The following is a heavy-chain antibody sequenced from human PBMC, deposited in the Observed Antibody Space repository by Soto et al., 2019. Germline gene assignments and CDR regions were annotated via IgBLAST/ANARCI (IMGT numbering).Heavy chain of an antibody. CDR3: ARAYYGSGSYGHDY. Sequence: SETLSLTCTVSGGSISSYYWSWIRQPPGKGLEWIGYIYYSGSTNYNPSLKSLVTISVDTSKNQFSLKLSSVTAADTAVYYCARAYYGSGSYGHDYWGQGTLVTVSS. V-gene: IGHV4-59*01. J-gene: IGHJ4*02. CDR2: IYYSGST. D-gene: IGHD3-10*01. CDR1: GGSISSYY.